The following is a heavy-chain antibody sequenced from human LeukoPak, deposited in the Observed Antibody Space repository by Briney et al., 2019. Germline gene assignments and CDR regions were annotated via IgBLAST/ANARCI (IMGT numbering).Heavy chain of an antibody. V-gene: IGHV1-46*01. CDR3: ARWGSSWYRGSFQH. CDR1: GYTFTSYD. D-gene: IGHD6-13*01. J-gene: IGHJ1*01. CDR2: INPSGSST. Sequence: ASVKVSCKASGYTFTSYDMHWVRQAPGQGLEWMGIINPSGSSTSYAQIFQGRVTMTRDTSTSTVYMGLSSLRSEDTAVYYCARWGSSWYRGSFQHWGQGTLVTVSS.